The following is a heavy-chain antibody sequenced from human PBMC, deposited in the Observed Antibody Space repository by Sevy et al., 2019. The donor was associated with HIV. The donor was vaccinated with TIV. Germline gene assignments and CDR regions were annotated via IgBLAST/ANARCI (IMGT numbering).Heavy chain of an antibody. J-gene: IGHJ4*02. CDR1: GFNFSTYW. D-gene: IGHD3-22*01. CDR2: IKQDGSEK. Sequence: GGSLRLSCGVFGFNFSTYWMSWVRQAPGKGLEWVANIKQDGSEKYYLDSLKGRFTISRDNAKKSLYLQMNSLRAEDTAVYYCARDPYLSLYDSSGYLLPIPNAEFDYWGQGTLVTVSS. CDR3: ARDPYLSLYDSSGYLLPIPNAEFDY. V-gene: IGHV3-7*01.